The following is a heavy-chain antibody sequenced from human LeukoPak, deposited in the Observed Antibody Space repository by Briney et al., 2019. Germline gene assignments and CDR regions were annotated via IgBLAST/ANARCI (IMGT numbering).Heavy chain of an antibody. CDR3: ARGRDCSSTSCYTTYNWFDP. Sequence: VASVKVSCKASGYTFTSYGISWVRQAPGQGLEWMGWISAYNGNTNYAQKLQGRVTMTTDTSTSTAYMELRSLRSDDTAVYYCARGRDCSSTSCYTTYNWFDPWGQGTLVTVSS. J-gene: IGHJ5*02. CDR1: GYTFTSYG. CDR2: ISAYNGNT. V-gene: IGHV1-18*01. D-gene: IGHD2-2*02.